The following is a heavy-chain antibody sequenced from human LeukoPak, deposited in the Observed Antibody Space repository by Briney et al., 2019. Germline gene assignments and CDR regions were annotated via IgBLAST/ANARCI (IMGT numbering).Heavy chain of an antibody. J-gene: IGHJ4*02. CDR1: GFTFSTYV. V-gene: IGHV3-23*01. CDR3: AKQSGGGNFYFDY. CDR2: ISGSGGNT. D-gene: IGHD4-23*01. Sequence: PGGSLRLFCAASGFTFSTYVMKWVRQAPGKGLEWVSVISGSGGNTYYADSVKGRFTISRDNSKNTLYLQMNSLRAEDSAVYYCAKQSGGGNFYFDYWGQGTLVTVSS.